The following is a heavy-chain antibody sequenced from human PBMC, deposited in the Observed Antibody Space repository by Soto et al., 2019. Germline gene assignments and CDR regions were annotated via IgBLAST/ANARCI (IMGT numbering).Heavy chain of an antibody. CDR3: AKNPHYPGIEVNY. CDR1: GFPFSSYG. Sequence: EVQLLESGGDLVQPGGSLRLSCAASGFPFSSYGMTWVRQAPGKGLEWVSSISAGGDMTYYADSVKGRFTISRGNSKNTLYLQMNNLRAEDTALYYCAKNPHYPGIEVNYWGQGTLVTVSS. CDR2: ISAGGDMT. D-gene: IGHD3-10*01. V-gene: IGHV3-23*01. J-gene: IGHJ4*02.